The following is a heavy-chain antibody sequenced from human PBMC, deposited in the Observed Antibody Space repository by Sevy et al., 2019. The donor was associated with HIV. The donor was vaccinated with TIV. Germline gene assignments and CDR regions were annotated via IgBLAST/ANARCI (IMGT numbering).Heavy chain of an antibody. Sequence: SVTVSCKASGYTFTSYGISWVRQAPGQGLEWMGRSSAYNGNTNYAQKLQRRVTMTTDTSTSTAYMELRSLRSDDTAVYYCARDRITMVQGVIITYGMDVWGQGTTVTVSS. CDR2: SSAYNGNT. V-gene: IGHV1-18*01. D-gene: IGHD3-10*01. CDR3: ARDRITMVQGVIITYGMDV. CDR1: GYTFTSYG. J-gene: IGHJ6*02.